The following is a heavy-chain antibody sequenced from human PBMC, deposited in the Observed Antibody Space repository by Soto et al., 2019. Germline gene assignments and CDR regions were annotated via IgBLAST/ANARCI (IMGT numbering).Heavy chain of an antibody. CDR2: IYYSGST. CDR1: GGSISSGGYY. Sequence: QVQLQESGPGLVKPSQTLSLTCTVSGGSISSGGYYWSWIRQHPGKGLEWIGYIYYSGSTYYNPSLKRRVTISVDTSKNQFSLKLSSVTAADTAVYYCARVGRGYCSSTSCSPGAFDIWGQGTMVTVSS. CDR3: ARVGRGYCSSTSCSPGAFDI. J-gene: IGHJ3*02. D-gene: IGHD2-2*01. V-gene: IGHV4-31*03.